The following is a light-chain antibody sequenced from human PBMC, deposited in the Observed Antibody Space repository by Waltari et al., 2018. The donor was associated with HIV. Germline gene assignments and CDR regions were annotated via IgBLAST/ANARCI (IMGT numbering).Light chain of an antibody. V-gene: IGKV3-15*01. Sequence: EIVMTQSPATLSVSPGERATLSCRASQSVSSNLAWYQQKPGQAPRLLIYGAFTRVTGIPARFSGSGSGTEFTLTISSLQSEDFAVYYCQQYKNWPLAFGGGTKVEIK. CDR1: QSVSSN. CDR2: GAF. CDR3: QQYKNWPLA. J-gene: IGKJ4*01.